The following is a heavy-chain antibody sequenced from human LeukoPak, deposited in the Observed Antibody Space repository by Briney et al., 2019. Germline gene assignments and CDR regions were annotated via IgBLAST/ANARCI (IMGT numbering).Heavy chain of an antibody. Sequence: GGSLRLSCAASGFTFSSFWMSWVRQAPGKGLEWVANIKQDGSEKYYVDSMKGRFTISRDNAKNSLYLQMNSLRAEDTAVYYCARDNRYDILTGYYTLNYFDYWGQGTLVTVSS. CDR1: GFTFSSFW. D-gene: IGHD3-9*01. J-gene: IGHJ4*02. V-gene: IGHV3-7*01. CDR3: ARDNRYDILTGYYTLNYFDY. CDR2: IKQDGSEK.